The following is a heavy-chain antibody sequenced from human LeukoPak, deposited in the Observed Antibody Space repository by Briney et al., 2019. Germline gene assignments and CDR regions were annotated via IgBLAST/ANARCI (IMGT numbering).Heavy chain of an antibody. V-gene: IGHV1-69*05. J-gene: IGHJ4*02. Sequence: SVKVSCKASGGAFSSYAVSWLRLAPGQGLEWMGGFIPIAATANYAPKFQGRVTITTDGSTRTAYMELSSLGSEDTAVYYCARGPRDGYNLMPYYFDYWGQGTLVTVSS. CDR3: ARGPRDGYNLMPYYFDY. CDR2: FIPIAATA. CDR1: GGAFSSYA. D-gene: IGHD5-24*01.